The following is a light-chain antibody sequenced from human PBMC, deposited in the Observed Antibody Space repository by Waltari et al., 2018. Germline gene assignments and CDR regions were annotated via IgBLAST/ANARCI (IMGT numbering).Light chain of an antibody. CDR2: LAS. Sequence: DIVMTQSPDSLAVSLGERATINCKSSQIVLYSSNNKNYLAWYQQKPGQPPKLLIYLASTRESGVPDRFSGSGSGTDFTLTISSLQAEDVAVYYCQQYYSTSGWTFGQGTKVEIK. V-gene: IGKV4-1*01. J-gene: IGKJ1*01. CDR1: QIVLYSSNNKNY. CDR3: QQYYSTSGWT.